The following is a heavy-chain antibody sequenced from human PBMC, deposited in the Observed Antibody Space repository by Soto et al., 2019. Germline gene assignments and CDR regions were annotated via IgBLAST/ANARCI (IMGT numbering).Heavy chain of an antibody. J-gene: IGHJ5*02. CDR3: VKDEAAVGFGP. CDR1: GFTFRNYA. CDR2: ISSNGVST. V-gene: IGHV3-64D*06. D-gene: IGHD6-13*01. Sequence: PGGSLRLSCAASGFTFRNYAMHWVRQAPGKGLEYVSAISSNGVSTYYADSVKDRFTISRDNSKNTLYLQVGSLRAEDTAVYYCVKDEAAVGFGPWGQGTLVTVSS.